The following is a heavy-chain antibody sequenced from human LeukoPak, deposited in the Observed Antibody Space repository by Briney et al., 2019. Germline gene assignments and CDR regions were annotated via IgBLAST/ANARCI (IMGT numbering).Heavy chain of an antibody. CDR3: ARVSRSGSYYRNFLDY. D-gene: IGHD3-10*01. Sequence: SQTLSLTCTVSGGSISSGGYYWSWIRQPPGKGLEWIGYIYHSGSTYYNPSLKSRVTISVDRSKNQFSLKLSSVTAADTAVYYCARVSRSGSYYRNFLDYWGQGTLVTVSS. V-gene: IGHV4-30-2*01. CDR1: GGSISSGGYY. J-gene: IGHJ4*02. CDR2: IYHSGST.